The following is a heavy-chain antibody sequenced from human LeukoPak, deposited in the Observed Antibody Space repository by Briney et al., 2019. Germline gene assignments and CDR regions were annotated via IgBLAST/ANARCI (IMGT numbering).Heavy chain of an antibody. D-gene: IGHD3-10*01. CDR2: IYSGGSR. Sequence: GGSLRLSCAASGFSVSNNYMTWVRQAPGKGLEWDSVIYSGGSRYYADSVKGRFNISRDNSKNTLYLQMNSLRVEDTAVYYCARGGTVVRGVIISSPIDYWGQGTLVTVSS. CDR3: ARGGTVVRGVIISSPIDY. V-gene: IGHV3-53*01. CDR1: GFSVSNNY. J-gene: IGHJ4*02.